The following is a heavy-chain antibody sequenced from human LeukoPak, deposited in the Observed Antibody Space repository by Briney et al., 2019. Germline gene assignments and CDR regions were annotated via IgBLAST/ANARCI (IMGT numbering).Heavy chain of an antibody. CDR1: RDTFSSYA. V-gene: IGHV1-3*01. CDR2: INAGNGNT. D-gene: IGHD1-26*01. Sequence: ASVKLSCKASRDTFSSYAIYWVRQAPGQRLEWMGWINAGNGNTKYSQKFQGRVTITRDTSASTAYMELSSLRSEDTAVYYCARDLTVGASDWFVPWGQGTLVTVSS. J-gene: IGHJ5*02. CDR3: ARDLTVGASDWFVP.